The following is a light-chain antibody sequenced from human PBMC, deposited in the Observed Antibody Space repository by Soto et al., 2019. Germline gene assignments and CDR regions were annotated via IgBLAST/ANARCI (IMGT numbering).Light chain of an antibody. CDR3: QQYNNWWT. CDR2: GAS. CDR1: QSVSNN. V-gene: IGKV3-15*01. J-gene: IGKJ1*01. Sequence: EIVMTQSLATLSVSPGERATLSCRASQSVSNNLAWYQKKPGQAPRLLIYGASTRATGIPARFSGGGSGTEFTLTISSLQSEDFAVYYCQQYNNWWTFGQGTRVEIK.